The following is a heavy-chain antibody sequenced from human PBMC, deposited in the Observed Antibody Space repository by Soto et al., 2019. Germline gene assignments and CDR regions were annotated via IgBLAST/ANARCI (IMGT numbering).Heavy chain of an antibody. D-gene: IGHD2-2*01. CDR1: GFTFSSYG. J-gene: IGHJ5*02. Sequence: GGSLRLSCAASGFTFSSYGMHWVRQAPGKGLEWVAVISYDGETIYAQKFQGRVTMTEDTSTDTAYMELSSLRSEDTAVYYCATNYFCSSTSCYAFFGPYNWFDPWGQGTLVTVSS. CDR3: ATNYFCSSTSCYAFFGPYNWFDP. V-gene: IGHV1-24*01. CDR2: ISYDGET.